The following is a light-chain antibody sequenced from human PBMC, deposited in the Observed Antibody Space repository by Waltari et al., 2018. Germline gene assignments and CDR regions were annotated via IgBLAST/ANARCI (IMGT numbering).Light chain of an antibody. CDR2: EAS. J-gene: IGKJ4*01. CDR3: QHYDAYALT. V-gene: IGKV1-5*03. CDR1: QSIRSS. Sequence: DIQMTQSPSTLSASVGDRVTITCRASQSIRSSLAWYQQKPGKAPKFLIYEASSLESGVPSRFSGSGSGTEFTLTISSLQPYDFATYFCQHYDAYALTFGGGTKVEIK.